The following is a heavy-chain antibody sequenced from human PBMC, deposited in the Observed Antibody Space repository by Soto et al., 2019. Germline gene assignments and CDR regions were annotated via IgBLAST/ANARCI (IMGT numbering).Heavy chain of an antibody. J-gene: IGHJ6*02. D-gene: IGHD1-1*01. Sequence: GGSLRLSCAASGITFNRNGMHWVRQAPGKGLEWVAVIWHDGSKEYYSDSVKGRFTISRDNSKNTLYLQMNSVRAEDTAVYYYARDRSAGNYFYYGMDVWGQGTTVTVSS. CDR1: GITFNRNG. CDR2: IWHDGSKE. V-gene: IGHV3-33*01. CDR3: ARDRSAGNYFYYGMDV.